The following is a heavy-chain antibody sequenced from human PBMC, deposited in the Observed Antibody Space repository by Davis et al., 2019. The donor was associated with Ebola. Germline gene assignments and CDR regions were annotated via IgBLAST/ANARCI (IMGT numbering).Heavy chain of an antibody. Sequence: SETLSLTCTVSGASISRYSWSWIRQPPGKGLEWLGSIYNRGLTPYRKSLKTRLSISVDTSKSQLSLRLSSVTAADTALYFCARVSPSSGLRFDSWGQGTLVTVSS. CDR1: GASISRYS. J-gene: IGHJ4*02. V-gene: IGHV4-59*01. CDR2: IYNRGLT. D-gene: IGHD6-6*01. CDR3: ARVSPSSGLRFDS.